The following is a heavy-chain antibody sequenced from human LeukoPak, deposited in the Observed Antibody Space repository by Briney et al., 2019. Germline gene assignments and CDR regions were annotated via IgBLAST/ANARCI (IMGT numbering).Heavy chain of an antibody. D-gene: IGHD6-13*01. J-gene: IGHJ4*02. CDR3: VRGLDSSSYVDS. V-gene: IGHV4-30-4*01. CDR1: GGSISSNVYY. Sequence: SETLSLTCTASGGSISSNVYYWSWIRQPPGKGLEWIGYIYYSGSTYYSPSLKSRLIMSVDTSKNQFSLKLSFVTAADTALYYCVRGLDSSSYVDSWGQGTLVTVSS. CDR2: IYYSGST.